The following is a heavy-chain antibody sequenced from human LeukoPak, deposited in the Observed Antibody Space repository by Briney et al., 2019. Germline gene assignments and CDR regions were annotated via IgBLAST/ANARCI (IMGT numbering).Heavy chain of an antibody. Sequence: ASVKVSCKASGYTFTSYGFSWVRQAPGQGLEWMGWISAYNGNINFAQKFQDRITMTADTSKKTVYMELTNLRSDDTAVYYCSHRMISFGGVIVPLASWGQGTLLTVSS. CDR2: ISAYNGNI. CDR3: SHRMISFGGVIVPLAS. J-gene: IGHJ5*02. D-gene: IGHD3-16*02. CDR1: GYTFTSYG. V-gene: IGHV1-18*01.